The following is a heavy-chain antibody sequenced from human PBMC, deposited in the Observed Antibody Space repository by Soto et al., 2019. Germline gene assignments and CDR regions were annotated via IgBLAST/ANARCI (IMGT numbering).Heavy chain of an antibody. CDR3: ARGDSSGYYILYYYYGMDV. CDR1: GGTFSSYA. V-gene: IGHV1-69*06. Sequence: ASVKVSCKASGGTFSSYAISWVRQAPGQGLEWMGGITPIFGTANYAQKFQGRVTITADKSTSTAYMELSSLRSEDTAVYYCARGDSSGYYILYYYYGMDVWGQGTTVTVSS. J-gene: IGHJ6*02. D-gene: IGHD3-22*01. CDR2: ITPIFGTA.